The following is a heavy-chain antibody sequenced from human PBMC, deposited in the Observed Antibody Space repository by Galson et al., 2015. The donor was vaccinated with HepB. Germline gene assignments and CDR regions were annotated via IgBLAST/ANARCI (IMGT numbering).Heavy chain of an antibody. Sequence: SLRLSCAASGFTFSGYYVSWIRQAPGKGLEWVSYISNSAGYANYADSVKGRFAISRDNAKNSLYLQMNSLRAEDTAVYYCARETGSRNYYYPTNWGQGTLVTVSS. CDR2: ISNSAGYA. J-gene: IGHJ4*02. V-gene: IGHV3-11*05. CDR3: ARETGSRNYYYPTN. D-gene: IGHD3-10*01. CDR1: GFTFSGYY.